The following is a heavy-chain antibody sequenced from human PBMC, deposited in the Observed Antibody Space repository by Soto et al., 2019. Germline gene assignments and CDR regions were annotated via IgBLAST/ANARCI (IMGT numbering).Heavy chain of an antibody. V-gene: IGHV4-59*08. D-gene: IGHD1-26*01. J-gene: IGHJ4*02. CDR3: ARRYRGNLDY. CDR2: IYYSGST. Sequence: PSETLSLTCTVSGGSISSHYWSWIRQPPGKGLEWIGYIYYSGSTNYNPSLKSRVTISVDTSKNQFSLKLSSVTAADTAVYYCARRYRGNLDYWGQGTLVTVSS. CDR1: GGSISSHY.